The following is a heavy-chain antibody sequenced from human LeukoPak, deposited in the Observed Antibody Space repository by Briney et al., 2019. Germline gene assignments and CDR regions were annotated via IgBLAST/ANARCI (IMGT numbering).Heavy chain of an antibody. Sequence: GRSLRLSCAASGFTFSSYAMSWVRQAPGKGLEWVSAISGSGGSTYYADSVKGRFTISRDNSKNTLYLQMNSLRAEDTAVYYCAKEKEVAAAGRFYYYYGMDVWGQGTTVTVSS. J-gene: IGHJ6*02. D-gene: IGHD6-13*01. CDR3: AKEKEVAAAGRFYYYYGMDV. CDR1: GFTFSSYA. V-gene: IGHV3-23*01. CDR2: ISGSGGST.